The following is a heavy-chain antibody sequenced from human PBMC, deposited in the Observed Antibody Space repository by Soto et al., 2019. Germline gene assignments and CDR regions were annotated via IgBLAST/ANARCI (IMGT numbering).Heavy chain of an antibody. Sequence: GGSLRLSCAASGFTFSDYYMSWIRPATGKGLEWVSYISSSGSTIYYADSVKGQFTISRDNAKNSLYLQMNSLRAEDTAVYYCARDRSSSGYPRGTDYGMDVWGQGTTVTVSS. V-gene: IGHV3-11*01. D-gene: IGHD6-13*01. CDR3: ARDRSSSGYPRGTDYGMDV. CDR1: GFTFSDYY. J-gene: IGHJ6*02. CDR2: ISSSGSTI.